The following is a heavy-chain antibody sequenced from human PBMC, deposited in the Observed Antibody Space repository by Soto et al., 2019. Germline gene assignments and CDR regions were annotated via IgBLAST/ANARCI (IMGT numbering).Heavy chain of an antibody. D-gene: IGHD1-26*01. CDR2: IIPTFGTA. CDR1: GGTFSSYS. J-gene: IGHJ4*02. CDR3: ARDGGRHSGGIDY. V-gene: IGHV1-69*01. Sequence: QVQLVQSGAEVKKPGSSVKVSCKASGGTFSSYSINWVRQAPGQGLEWMGEIIPTFGTANYAQKFQGRVTITADESTSTAYMELSSLRSEDTAVYYCARDGGRHSGGIDYWGQGILVTVSS.